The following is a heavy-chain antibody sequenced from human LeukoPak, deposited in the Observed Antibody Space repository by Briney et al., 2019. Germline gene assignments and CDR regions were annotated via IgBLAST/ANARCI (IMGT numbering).Heavy chain of an antibody. Sequence: GGSLRLSCAASGFTFNSYAMNWVRQAPGRGLEWVSAISGRGGSTYYADYVKGRSTISRDNSKNMLFLQMNSLRAEDTAVYYCAKSMAGYCDSTIDNWGQGTLVTVSS. CDR3: AKSMAGYCDSTIDN. CDR1: GFTFNSYA. V-gene: IGHV3-23*01. D-gene: IGHD2-2*01. J-gene: IGHJ4*02. CDR2: ISGRGGST.